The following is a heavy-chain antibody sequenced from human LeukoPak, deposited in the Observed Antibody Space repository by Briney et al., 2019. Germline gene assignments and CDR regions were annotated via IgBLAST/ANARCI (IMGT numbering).Heavy chain of an antibody. CDR2: INPSSGGT. CDR3: AREDRNEVGYTYGPTGY. D-gene: IGHD5-18*01. J-gene: IGHJ4*02. CDR1: GYTFTGYY. Sequence: ASVKVSCKTSGYTFTGYYIHWVRQAHGQGLEWMGRINPSSGGTNYAQNFQGRVTMTRDTSINTAYMELSGLRSDDTAMYYCAREDRNEVGYTYGPTGYWGQGTLVAVSS. V-gene: IGHV1-2*06.